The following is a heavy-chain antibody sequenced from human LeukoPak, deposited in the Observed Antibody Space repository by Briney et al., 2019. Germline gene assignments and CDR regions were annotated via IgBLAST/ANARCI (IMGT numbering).Heavy chain of an antibody. CDR2: KRTYNVNT. Sequence: GASVKLSCKASGYTFRNYGIRWVRQAPGQGLEWMVCKRTYNVNTKTAEKCQGRVSMTTEPCTSRVYMEMRCLRSDDTPVYYCARDSGELRREVSFVIGGEGTRVTVP. J-gene: IGHJ3*02. V-gene: IGHV1-18*01. CDR3: ARDSGELRREVSFVI. D-gene: IGHD1-7*01. CDR1: GYTFRNYG.